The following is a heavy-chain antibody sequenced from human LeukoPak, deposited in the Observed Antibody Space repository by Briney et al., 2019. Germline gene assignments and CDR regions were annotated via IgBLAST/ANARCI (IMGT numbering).Heavy chain of an antibody. CDR3: ARLWITMIVVVPDSPFDI. J-gene: IGHJ3*02. CDR1: GFTFSSYA. CDR2: ISSNGGST. D-gene: IGHD3-22*01. Sequence: GGSLILSCAASGFTFSSYAMHWVRQAPGKGLEYVSAISSNGGSTYYANSVKGRFTISRDNSKNTLYLQMGSLRAEDMAVYYCARLWITMIVVVPDSPFDIWGQGTMVTVSS. V-gene: IGHV3-64*01.